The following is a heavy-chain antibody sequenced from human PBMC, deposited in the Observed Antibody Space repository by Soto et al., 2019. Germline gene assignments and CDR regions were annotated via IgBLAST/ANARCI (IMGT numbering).Heavy chain of an antibody. J-gene: IGHJ4*02. V-gene: IGHV3-33*01. CDR1: GFTFSSYG. D-gene: IGHD3-22*01. Sequence: QVQLVESGGGVVQPGRSLRLSCAASGFTFSSYGMHWVRQAPGKGLEWVAVIWYDGSNKYYADSVKGRFTISRDNSKNTLYLQMNSLRAEDTALYYCARASYDTDYWGQGTLVTVSS. CDR3: ARASYDTDY. CDR2: IWYDGSNK.